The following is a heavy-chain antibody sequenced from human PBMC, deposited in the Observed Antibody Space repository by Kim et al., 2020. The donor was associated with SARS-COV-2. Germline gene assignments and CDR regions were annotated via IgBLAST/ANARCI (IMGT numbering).Heavy chain of an antibody. Sequence: DSVKGRFTISRDNAKNSLYLQMNSLRAEDTAVYYCARDIRRGLYDSSDGYWGQGTMVTVSS. J-gene: IGHJ3*01. CDR3: ARDIRRGLYDSSDGY. D-gene: IGHD3-22*01. V-gene: IGHV3-7*01.